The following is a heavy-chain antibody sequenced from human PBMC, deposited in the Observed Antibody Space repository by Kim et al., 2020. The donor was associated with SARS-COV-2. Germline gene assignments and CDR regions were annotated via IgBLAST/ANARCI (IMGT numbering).Heavy chain of an antibody. D-gene: IGHD2-15*01. CDR2: IYHSGST. V-gene: IGHV4-4*02. CDR1: GGSINSSNW. CDR3: ARVVVAATLYYYYGMDV. J-gene: IGHJ6*02. Sequence: SETLSLTCAVSGGSINSSNWWSWVRQPPGKGLEWIGEIYHSGSTNYNPSLKSRVTISVDKSKNQFSLKLSSVTAADTAVYYCARVVVAATLYYYYGMDVWGQGTTVTVSS.